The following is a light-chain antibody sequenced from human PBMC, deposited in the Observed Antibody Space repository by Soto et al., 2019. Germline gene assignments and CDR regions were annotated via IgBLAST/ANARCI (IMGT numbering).Light chain of an antibody. CDR3: SSYTCSSTLLYV. J-gene: IGLJ1*01. CDR2: DVS. V-gene: IGLV2-14*01. CDR1: SSDVGGYNY. Sequence: QSVLTQPASVSGSPGQSITISCTGTSSDVGGYNYVSWYQQHPGKAPKLMIYDVSNRPSGVSNRFSGSKSGNTASLTISGLQAEDEADYYCSSYTCSSTLLYVFGTGTQLTVL.